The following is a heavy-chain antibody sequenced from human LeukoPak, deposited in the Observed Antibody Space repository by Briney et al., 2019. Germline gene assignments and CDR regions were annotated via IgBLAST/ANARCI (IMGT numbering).Heavy chain of an antibody. J-gene: IGHJ4*01. CDR3: GTSGVDFSSTSCYVPHGYFDY. V-gene: IGHV4-59*12. D-gene: IGHD2-2*01. Sequence: SETLSLTCTVSGGSISSYYWSWIRQPPGKGLEWIGYIYYSGSTNYNPSLKSPLTISVDTSKNLFSPKLGSVTAADTAVYYRGTSGVDFSSTSCYVPHGYFDYWGQGTLVTVSS. CDR1: GGSISSYY. CDR2: IYYSGST.